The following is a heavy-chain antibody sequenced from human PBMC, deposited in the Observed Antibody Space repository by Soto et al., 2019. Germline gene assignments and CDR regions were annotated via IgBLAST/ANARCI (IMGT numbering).Heavy chain of an antibody. Sequence: GVSAMVSCKDSGYTSTSCDINWVRQASGQGLEWMGWMNPNTGNTGYAQKFQGRVTMTRSTSINTAYMELSSLRSEDTAVYYCARGGYYYDSSTYYRRFDYWGQGTLDTLSS. CDR2: MNPNTGNT. V-gene: IGHV1-8*01. CDR3: ARGGYYYDSSTYYRRFDY. D-gene: IGHD3-22*01. J-gene: IGHJ4*02. CDR1: GYTSTSCD.